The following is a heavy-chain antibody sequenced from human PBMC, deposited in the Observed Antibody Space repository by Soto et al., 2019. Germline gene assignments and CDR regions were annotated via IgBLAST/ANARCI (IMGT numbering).Heavy chain of an antibody. Sequence: GGSLRLSCAVSGSTFSAYWMHWVRQVPGKGLTWVSRISDDGSTATYADSVKGRFVISRDNAKNSLYLEMNTLRADDSGLYYCARGPRVSSTGTGAHWGRGTLVTVSS. CDR3: ARGPRVSSTGTGAH. J-gene: IGHJ4*02. V-gene: IGHV3-74*01. D-gene: IGHD1-1*01. CDR1: GSTFSAYW. CDR2: ISDDGSTA.